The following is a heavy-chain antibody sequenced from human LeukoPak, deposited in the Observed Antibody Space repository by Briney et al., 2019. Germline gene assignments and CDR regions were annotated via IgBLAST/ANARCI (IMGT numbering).Heavy chain of an antibody. CDR3: ARGSRDGYNFDY. Sequence: PGGSLRLSCAASGFTFSSYAMHWVRQAPGQGLEWVAVISYDGSNKYYADSVKGRFTISRDNSKNTLYLQMNSLRAEDTAVYYCARGSRDGYNFDYWGQGTLVTVSS. J-gene: IGHJ4*02. CDR2: ISYDGSNK. V-gene: IGHV3-30-3*01. D-gene: IGHD5-24*01. CDR1: GFTFSSYA.